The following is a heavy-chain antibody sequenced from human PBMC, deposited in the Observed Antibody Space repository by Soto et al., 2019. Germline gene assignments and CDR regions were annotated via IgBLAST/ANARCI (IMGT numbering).Heavy chain of an antibody. CDR2: IKQDGSEK. CDR1: GFTFSSYW. CDR3: ARDPHSDILTGANDY. V-gene: IGHV3-7*01. J-gene: IGHJ4*02. D-gene: IGHD3-9*01. Sequence: GGSLRLSCAASGFTFSSYWMSWVRQAPGKGLEWVANIKQDGSEKYYVDSVKGRFTISRDNAKNSLYLQMNSLRAEDTAVYYCARDPHSDILTGANDYWGQGTLVTVSS.